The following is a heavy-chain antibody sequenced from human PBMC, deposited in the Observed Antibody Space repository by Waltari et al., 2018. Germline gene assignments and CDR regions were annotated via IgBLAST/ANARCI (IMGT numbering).Heavy chain of an antibody. J-gene: IGHJ4*02. V-gene: IGHV1-8*01. CDR3: ARGPIAAAGLR. CDR2: MNPNSGNT. D-gene: IGHD6-13*01. Sequence: QVQLVQSGAEVKKPGASVKVSCKASGYTFTRYDINWVRQATGQGLEWMGGMNPNSGNTGYAQKFQGRGTMTRNTSRSTAYMERSSLRSEDTAVYYCARGPIAAAGLRWGQGTLVTVSS. CDR1: GYTFTRYD.